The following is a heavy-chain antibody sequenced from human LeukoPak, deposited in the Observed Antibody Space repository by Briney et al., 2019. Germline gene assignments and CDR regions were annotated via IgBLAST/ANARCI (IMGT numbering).Heavy chain of an antibody. CDR2: IYPGDSDT. V-gene: IGHV5-51*01. Sequence: PGESLKISFKGSVYTFTSYWIAWVRQMPEKGLEWMGVIYPGDSDTRYSPSFQGQVTISVDKSIYTAYLQWSSLKASDTAMYCCARHRYCQLWGQGTLVTVSS. CDR3: ARHRYCQL. CDR1: VYTFTSYW. J-gene: IGHJ1*01.